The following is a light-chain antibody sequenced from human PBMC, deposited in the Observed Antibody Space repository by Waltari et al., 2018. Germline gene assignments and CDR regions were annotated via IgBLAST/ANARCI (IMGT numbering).Light chain of an antibody. V-gene: IGKV4-1*01. CDR2: WAS. CDR3: HQYYSIPYT. Sequence: DIVMTQSPDSLSVSLGERATINCKSIQSVFYSSYNKNDLAWYQQKPGQPPKLLIYWASTRESGVPDRFSGSGSGTDFTLTISSLQAEDVAVYYCHQYYSIPYTFGQGTKLEVK. J-gene: IGKJ2*01. CDR1: QSVFYSSYNKND.